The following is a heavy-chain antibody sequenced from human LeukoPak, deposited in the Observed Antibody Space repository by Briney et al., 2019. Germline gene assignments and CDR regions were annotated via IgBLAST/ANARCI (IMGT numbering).Heavy chain of an antibody. J-gene: IGHJ6*01. CDR2: MNPNSGNT. Sequence: ASVKVSCKASGYIFTSYDIHWVRQATGQGLEWMGWMNPNSGNTGYAQKFQGRVTMTRNTSISTAYMELSSLRSEDTAVSYCARGAAAGANYYYYGMDVWGQGTTVTVSS. CDR1: GYIFTSYD. D-gene: IGHD6-13*01. V-gene: IGHV1-8*01. CDR3: ARGAAAGANYYYYGMDV.